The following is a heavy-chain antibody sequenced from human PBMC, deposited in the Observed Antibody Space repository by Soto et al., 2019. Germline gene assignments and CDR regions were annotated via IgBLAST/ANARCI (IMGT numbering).Heavy chain of an antibody. J-gene: IGHJ4*02. CDR1: GYTLTELS. Sequence: GASVKVSCKVSGYTLTELSMHWVRQAPGKGLEWMGGFDPDDGETIYAQKLQGRVTMTEDTSTDTVYMELSSLRSEDTAVYYCATDHYDILTGYYGPFDYWGQGTPVTVSS. CDR3: ATDHYDILTGYYGPFDY. CDR2: FDPDDGET. V-gene: IGHV1-24*01. D-gene: IGHD3-9*01.